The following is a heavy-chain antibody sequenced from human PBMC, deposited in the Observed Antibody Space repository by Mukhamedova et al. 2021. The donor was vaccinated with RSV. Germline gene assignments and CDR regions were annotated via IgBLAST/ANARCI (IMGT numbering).Heavy chain of an antibody. J-gene: IGHJ4*02. V-gene: IGHV4-31*02. Sequence: SRVTISVDMSKNQFSLKLSSVTAADTAVYYCARDDYDSSGYYYYYWGQGTLVTVSS. D-gene: IGHD3-22*01. CDR3: ARDDYDSSGYYYYY.